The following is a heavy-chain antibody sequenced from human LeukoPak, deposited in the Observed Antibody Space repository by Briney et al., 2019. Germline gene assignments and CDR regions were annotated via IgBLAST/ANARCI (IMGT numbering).Heavy chain of an antibody. CDR3: ARGSQSTWGFFAY. CDR1: GFTFSNYG. J-gene: IGHJ4*02. Sequence: GGSLRLSCAASGFTFSNYGMHWVRQAPGKGLQWVAVIWYDGSNEYYTGSVKGRLTISRDNAHNTLYLQMNSLRAEDTAVYYCARGSQSTWGFFAYWGQGTRVTVSS. V-gene: IGHV3-33*01. D-gene: IGHD1-1*01. CDR2: IWYDGSNE.